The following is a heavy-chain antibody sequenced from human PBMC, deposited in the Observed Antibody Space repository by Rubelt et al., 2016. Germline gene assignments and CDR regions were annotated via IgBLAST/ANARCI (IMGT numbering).Heavy chain of an antibody. Sequence: QVQLQESGPGLVKPSETLSLTCTVSGGSISGDYINWNRQSPGKGPEWIGFIYYTGTTNYNPSLGSRVTISVDTSKNQFSLNLSSVTAADTALYYCARLYSSTWTRYYVDYWGQGTLVTVTS. CDR2: IYYTGTT. CDR3: ARLYSSTWTRYYVDY. J-gene: IGHJ4*02. D-gene: IGHD6-13*01. CDR1: GGSISGDY. V-gene: IGHV4-59*08.